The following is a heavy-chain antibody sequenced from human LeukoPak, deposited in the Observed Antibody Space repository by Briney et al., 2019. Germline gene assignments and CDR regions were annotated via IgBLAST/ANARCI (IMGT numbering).Heavy chain of an antibody. Sequence: SETLSLTCTVSGGSISSYYWSWIRQPPGKGLEWIGYIYYSGSTNYNPSLKSRVTISVDTSKNQFSLKLSSVTAADTAVYYCARGCGGGDCHDAFDIWGQGTMVTVSS. CDR1: GGSISSYY. CDR2: IYYSGST. D-gene: IGHD2-21*02. CDR3: ARGCGGGDCHDAFDI. J-gene: IGHJ3*02. V-gene: IGHV4-59*01.